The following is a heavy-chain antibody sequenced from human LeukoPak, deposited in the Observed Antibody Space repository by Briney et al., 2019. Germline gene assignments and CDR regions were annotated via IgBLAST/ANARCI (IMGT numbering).Heavy chain of an antibody. Sequence: GGSLRLSCSTFGFNFANYGICWFRRAPGQGLEWVGFLRSTVHGGPAEYAASVAGRFIISRDDSKGIAYLQMNSLRTEDTAIYYCTRPGGYDFWIDYWGQGTLVTVSS. V-gene: IGHV3-49*03. CDR1: GFNFANYG. D-gene: IGHD3-3*01. J-gene: IGHJ4*02. CDR3: TRPGGYDFWIDY. CDR2: LRSTVHGGPA.